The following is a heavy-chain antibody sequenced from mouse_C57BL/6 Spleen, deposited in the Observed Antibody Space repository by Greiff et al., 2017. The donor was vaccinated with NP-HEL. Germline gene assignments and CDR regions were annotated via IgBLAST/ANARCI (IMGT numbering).Heavy chain of an antibody. CDR3: TAVVATPYAMDY. D-gene: IGHD1-1*01. CDR2: IRLKSDNYAT. Sequence: EVQRVESGGGLVQPGGSMKLSCVASGFTFSNYWMNWVRQSPEKGLEWVAQIRLKSDNYATHYAESVKGRFTISRDDSKSSVYLQMNNLRAEDTGIYYCTAVVATPYAMDYWGQGTSVTVSS. J-gene: IGHJ4*01. CDR1: GFTFSNYW. V-gene: IGHV6-3*01.